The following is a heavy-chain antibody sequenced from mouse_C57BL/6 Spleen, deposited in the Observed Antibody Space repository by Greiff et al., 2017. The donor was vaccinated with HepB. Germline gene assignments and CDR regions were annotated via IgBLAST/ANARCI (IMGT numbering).Heavy chain of an antibody. CDR2: ISSGSSTI. V-gene: IGHV5-17*01. D-gene: IGHD2-4*01. CDR3: ARGGIYYDYDGGAWFAY. Sequence: EVQVVESGGGLVKPGGSLKLSCAASGFTFSDYGMHWVRQAPEKGLEWVAYISSGSSTIYYADTVKGRFTISRDNAKNTLFLQMTSLRSEDTAMYYWARGGIYYDYDGGAWFAYWGQGTLVTVSA. J-gene: IGHJ3*01. CDR1: GFTFSDYG.